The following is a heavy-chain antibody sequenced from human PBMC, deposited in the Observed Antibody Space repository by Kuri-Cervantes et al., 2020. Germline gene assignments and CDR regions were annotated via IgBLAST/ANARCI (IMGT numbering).Heavy chain of an antibody. CDR1: GFTFSSYG. D-gene: IGHD3-10*01. J-gene: IGHJ4*02. CDR3: ARGDYYGSGSYYTPLDY. V-gene: IGHV3-30*03. CDR2: ISYDGSNK. Sequence: GESLKISCAASGFTFSSYGMHWVRQAPGEGLEWVAVISYDGSNKYYADSVKGRVTISRDNSKNTLYLQMNSLRAEDTAVYYCARGDYYGSGSYYTPLDYWGQGTLVTVSS.